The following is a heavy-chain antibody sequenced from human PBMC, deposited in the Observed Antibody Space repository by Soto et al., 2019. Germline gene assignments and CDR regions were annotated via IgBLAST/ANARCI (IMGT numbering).Heavy chain of an antibody. D-gene: IGHD3-22*01. CDR2: IYYSGST. CDR1: GGSISSGDYY. Sequence: SETLSLTCTVSGGSISSGDYYWSWIRQPPGKGLEWIGYIYYSGSTYYNPSLKSRVTISVDTSKNQFSLKLSSVTAADTAVYYCARYLGPNYYDSSGYRSGGAFDIWGQGTMVTVSS. CDR3: ARYLGPNYYDSSGYRSGGAFDI. J-gene: IGHJ3*02. V-gene: IGHV4-30-4*01.